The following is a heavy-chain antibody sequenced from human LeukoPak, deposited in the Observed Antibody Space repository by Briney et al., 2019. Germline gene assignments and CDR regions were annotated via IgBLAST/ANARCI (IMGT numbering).Heavy chain of an antibody. V-gene: IGHV3-30-3*01. D-gene: IGHD3-16*02. CDR1: GFTFSSYA. CDR2: ISYDGSNK. Sequence: GGPLRLSCAASGFTFSSYAMHWVRQAPGKGLEWVAVISYDGSNKYYADSVKGRFTISRDNSKNTLYLQMNSLRAEDTAVYYCARDRSGYYGMDVWGQGTTVTVSS. CDR3: ARDRSGYYGMDV. J-gene: IGHJ6*02.